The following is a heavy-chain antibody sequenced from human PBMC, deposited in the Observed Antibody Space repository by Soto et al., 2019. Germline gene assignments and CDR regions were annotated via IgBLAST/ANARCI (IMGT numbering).Heavy chain of an antibody. V-gene: IGHV4-59*01. Sequence: PSETLSLTCTVSGGSISSYYWSWIRQPPGKGLEWIGYIYYSGSTNYNPSLKSRVTISVDTSKNQFSLKLSSVTAADTAVYYCARFSSLYFDGFSPTDYYGMDVWGQGTTVTVSS. J-gene: IGHJ6*02. CDR1: GGSISSYY. D-gene: IGHD3-9*01. CDR3: ARFSSLYFDGFSPTDYYGMDV. CDR2: IYYSGST.